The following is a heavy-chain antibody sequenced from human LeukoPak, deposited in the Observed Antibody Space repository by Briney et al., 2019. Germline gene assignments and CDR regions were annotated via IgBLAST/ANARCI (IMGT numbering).Heavy chain of an antibody. CDR2: IWYDGSNK. V-gene: IGHV3-33*01. J-gene: IGHJ4*02. Sequence: GGSLRLSCAASGFTFSSYGMHWVRQAPGKGLEWVAVIWYDGSNKYYADSVKGRFTISRDNSKNTLYLQMNSLRAEGTAVYYCARDRRDSSGYYYGPCDYWGQGTLVTVSS. D-gene: IGHD3-22*01. CDR3: ARDRRDSSGYYYGPCDY. CDR1: GFTFSSYG.